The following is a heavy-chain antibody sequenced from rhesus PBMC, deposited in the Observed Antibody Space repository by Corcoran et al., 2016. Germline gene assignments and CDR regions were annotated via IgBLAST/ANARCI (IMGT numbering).Heavy chain of an antibody. Sequence: QVTLKESGPALVKPTQTLTLTCTFSGFSLSTSGMGVGWIRQPPGKALEWLESIYWDDDKDYSTSLKGRLTISKDTSKNQVVLTMTNMDPVDTATYYCARGVGYWGQGVLVTVSS. CDR3: ARGVGY. CDR2: IYWDDDK. J-gene: IGHJ4*01. V-gene: IGHV2S1*01. CDR1: GFSLSTSGMG.